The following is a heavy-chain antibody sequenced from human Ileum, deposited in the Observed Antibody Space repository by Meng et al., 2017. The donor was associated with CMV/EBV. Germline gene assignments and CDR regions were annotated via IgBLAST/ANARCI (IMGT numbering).Heavy chain of an antibody. V-gene: IGHV4-4*02. CDR2: FHHSGNI. D-gene: IGHD6-19*01. Sequence: SETLSLTCSVSGDSISSNSWCSWVRQPPGKGLEWIGEFHHSGNINYNPSLKRRVTISVDKSKNQFSLKVTSVTAADTAVYYCAKKRNLGWAKEVDYWGQGTLVTVSS. J-gene: IGHJ4*02. CDR1: GDSISSNSW. CDR3: AKKRNLGWAKEVDY.